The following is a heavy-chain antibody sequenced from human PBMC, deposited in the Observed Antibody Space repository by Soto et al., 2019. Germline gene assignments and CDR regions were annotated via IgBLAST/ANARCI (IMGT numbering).Heavy chain of an antibody. CDR1: GFTFSSYG. J-gene: IGHJ4*02. Sequence: PVGSLRLSCAASGFTFSSYGMHWVRQAPGKGLEWVAVIWYDGSNKYYADSVKGRFTISRDNSKNTLYLQMNSLRAEDTAVYYCARESSGYSYGYPTYYFDYWGQGTLVTVSS. V-gene: IGHV3-33*01. CDR3: ARESSGYSYGYPTYYFDY. D-gene: IGHD5-18*01. CDR2: IWYDGSNK.